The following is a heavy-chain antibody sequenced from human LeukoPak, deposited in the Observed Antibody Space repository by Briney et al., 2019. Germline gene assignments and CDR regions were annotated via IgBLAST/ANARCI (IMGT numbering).Heavy chain of an antibody. CDR2: INHSGST. D-gene: IGHD3-10*01. V-gene: IGHV4-34*01. CDR1: GGSFSGYY. CDR3: ARERRYMVRGVIKAWFDY. J-gene: IGHJ4*02. Sequence: SETLSLTCAVYGGSFSGYYWSWIRQPPGKGLEWIGEINHSGSTNYNPSLKSRVTISVDTSKNQFSLKLSSVTAADTAVYYCARERRYMVRGVIKAWFDYWGQGTLVTVSS.